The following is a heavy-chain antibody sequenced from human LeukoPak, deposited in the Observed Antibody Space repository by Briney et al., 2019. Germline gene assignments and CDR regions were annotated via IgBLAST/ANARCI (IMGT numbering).Heavy chain of an antibody. CDR3: ARGYSGYGERIAVAVFDP. D-gene: IGHD5-12*01. CDR1: GYSISSGYY. Sequence: SETLSLTCIVSGYSISSGYYWGWIRQPPGKGLEWIGSIYHSGNTYYNPSLKSRVTISVDTSKNQFSLKLSSVTAADTAVYYCARGYSGYGERIAVAVFDPWGQGTLVTVSS. CDR2: IYHSGNT. V-gene: IGHV4-38-2*02. J-gene: IGHJ5*02.